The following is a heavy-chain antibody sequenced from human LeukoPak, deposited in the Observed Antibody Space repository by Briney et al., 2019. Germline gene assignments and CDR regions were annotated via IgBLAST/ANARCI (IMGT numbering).Heavy chain of an antibody. J-gene: IGHJ4*02. V-gene: IGHV1-69*06. Sequence: ASVKLSCNSSGATFTSYAISWVRQAPGQGLEWMGGVIPIFGTANYAQKFQGRVTITADKSTSTAYMELSSLRSEDTAVYYCARGVDIVAGGFDYWGQGTLVTVSS. CDR2: VIPIFGTA. CDR1: GATFTSYA. D-gene: IGHD2-15*01. CDR3: ARGVDIVAGGFDY.